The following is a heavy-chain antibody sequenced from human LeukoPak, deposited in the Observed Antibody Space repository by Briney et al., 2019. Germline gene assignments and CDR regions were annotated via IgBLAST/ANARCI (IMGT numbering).Heavy chain of an antibody. V-gene: IGHV3-7*05. CDR3: ARDTAMVESTETF. D-gene: IGHD5-18*01. J-gene: IGHJ4*02. Sequence: PGGSLRLSCAASGFTFSSYWMSWVRQAPGKGLEWVANIKQDGSEKYYVDSVKGRFTISRDNAKNSLYLQMNSLRAEDTAVYYCARDTAMVESTETFWGQGTLVTVSS. CDR2: IKQDGSEK. CDR1: GFTFSSYW.